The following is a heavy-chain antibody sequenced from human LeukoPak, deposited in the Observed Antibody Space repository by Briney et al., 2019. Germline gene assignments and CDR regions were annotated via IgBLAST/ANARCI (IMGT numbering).Heavy chain of an antibody. CDR1: GGSISSYY. CDR3: ARDILTGYSDY. D-gene: IGHD3-9*01. CDR2: IYYSGST. Sequence: SEALSLTCTVSGGSISSYYWSWIRQPPGKGLEWIGYIYYSGSTNYNPSLKSRVTISVDTSKNQFSLKLSSVTAADTAVYYCARDILTGYSDYWGQGTLVTVSS. V-gene: IGHV4-59*01. J-gene: IGHJ4*02.